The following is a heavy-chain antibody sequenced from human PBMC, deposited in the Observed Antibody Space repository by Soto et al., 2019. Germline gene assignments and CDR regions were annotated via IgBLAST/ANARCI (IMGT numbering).Heavy chain of an antibody. CDR1: GFTFSSYG. CDR2: IWYDGSNK. V-gene: IGHV3-33*01. D-gene: IGHD6-6*01. CDR3: ARDPIGEYSSSPHGPYGMDV. J-gene: IGHJ6*02. Sequence: QVQLVESGGGVVQPGRSLRLSCAASGFTFSSYGMHWVRQAPGKGLEWVAVIWYDGSNKYYADSVKGRFTISRDNSKNTLYLQMNSLRAEDPAVYYCARDPIGEYSSSPHGPYGMDVWGQGTTVTVSS.